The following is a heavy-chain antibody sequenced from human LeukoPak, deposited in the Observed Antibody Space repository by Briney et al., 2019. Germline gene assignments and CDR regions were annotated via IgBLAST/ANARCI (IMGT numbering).Heavy chain of an antibody. CDR2: ISAYNGNT. Sequence: ASVKVSCKASGYTFTSYGISWVRQAPGQGLEWMGWISAYNGNTNYAQKLQGRVTMTTDTSTSTAYMELRSPRSDDTAVYYCARDRMGYSSNPDAFDIWGQGTMVTVSS. D-gene: IGHD5-24*01. J-gene: IGHJ3*02. CDR1: GYTFTSYG. V-gene: IGHV1-18*01. CDR3: ARDRMGYSSNPDAFDI.